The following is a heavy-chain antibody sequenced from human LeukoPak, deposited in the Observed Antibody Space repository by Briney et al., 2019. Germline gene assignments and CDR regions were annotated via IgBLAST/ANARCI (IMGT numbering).Heavy chain of an antibody. J-gene: IGHJ4*02. V-gene: IGHV3-48*01. Sequence: PGGSLRLSCAASGFTFSSYSMNWVRQAPGKGLEWVSYISSSSSTIYYADSVKGRFTISRDNAKNSLYLQMNSLRAEDTAVYYCASMVSRVRGVMIDYWGQGTLVSVSS. CDR1: GFTFSSYS. CDR2: ISSSSSTI. D-gene: IGHD3-10*01. CDR3: ASMVSRVRGVMIDY.